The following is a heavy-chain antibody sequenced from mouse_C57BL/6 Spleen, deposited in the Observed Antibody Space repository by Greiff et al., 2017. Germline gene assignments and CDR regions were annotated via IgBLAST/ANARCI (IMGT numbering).Heavy chain of an antibody. Sequence: VQLMESGPGLVAPSQRLSITCTVSGFSLTSYAISWVRQPPGKGLEWLGVIWTGGGTNYNSALKSRLSISKDNSKSQVFLKMNSLQTDDTARYYCARNENYYGSSYRGAMDYWGQGTSVTVSS. CDR2: IWTGGGT. D-gene: IGHD1-1*01. J-gene: IGHJ4*01. V-gene: IGHV2-9-1*01. CDR3: ARNENYYGSSYRGAMDY. CDR1: GFSLTSYA.